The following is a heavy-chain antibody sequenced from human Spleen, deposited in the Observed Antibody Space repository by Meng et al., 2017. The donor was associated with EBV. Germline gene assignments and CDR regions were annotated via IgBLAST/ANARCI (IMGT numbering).Heavy chain of an antibody. CDR1: GGSFSDYD. CDR2: INHSGST. V-gene: IGHV4-34*01. Sequence: LRRWGAGVWKPSETLSLPCAVYGGSFSDYDWTWIRQPPGKGLEWIGEINHSGSTNYNPSLKSRVTISGDTSKNQFSLKLTSVTAADTAVYYCTRGRVKIVVVPTAFTYDYWGQGTLVTVSS. D-gene: IGHD2-2*01. J-gene: IGHJ4*02. CDR3: TRGRVKIVVVPTAFTYDY.